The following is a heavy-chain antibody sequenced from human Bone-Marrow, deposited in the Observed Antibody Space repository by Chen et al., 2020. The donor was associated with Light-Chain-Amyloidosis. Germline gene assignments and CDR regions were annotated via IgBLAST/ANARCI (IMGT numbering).Heavy chain of an antibody. D-gene: IGHD5-12*01. V-gene: IGHV4-59*08. J-gene: IGHJ4*02. CDR3: ARRGDGYNFDY. CDR1: GGSISIYY. Sequence: HVQLQESGPGLVKPSETLSLTCSVSGGSISIYYWSWIRQPPGKGLEWIGYIYSSGNSNYNPSLKSRVTISIDTSKNQFSLKLSSVTAADTAVYYCARRGDGYNFDYWGQGTLVTVSS. CDR2: IYSSGNS.